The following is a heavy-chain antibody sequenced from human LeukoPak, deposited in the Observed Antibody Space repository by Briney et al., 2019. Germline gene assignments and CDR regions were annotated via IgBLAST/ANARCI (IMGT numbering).Heavy chain of an antibody. CDR3: ARNPYETGHFDP. J-gene: IGHJ5*02. D-gene: IGHD3-3*01. Sequence: ASVKVSCKASGYTFTHYDTNWVRQASGQGLEWMGWMSPDSGYTGYSQKFQGRVSITRDTSIGTAYLELSSLRSDDTAVYYCARNPYETGHFDPWGQGTLVTVSS. V-gene: IGHV1-8*03. CDR2: MSPDSGYT. CDR1: GYTFTHYD.